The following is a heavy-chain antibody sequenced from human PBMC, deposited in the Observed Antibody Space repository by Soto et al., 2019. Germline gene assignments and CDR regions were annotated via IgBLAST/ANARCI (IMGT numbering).Heavy chain of an antibody. V-gene: IGHV4-61*01. J-gene: IGHJ4*02. CDR3: ARDDITSRPGYCDY. CDR2: VYYSGTS. CDR1: GGSVSSGSYY. Sequence: QVQLQESGPGLVKPSETLSLTCTVSGGSVSSGSYYWNWIRQPPGKGLEWIGYVYYSGTSNYNPSLKSRVTISVDTSKNEFSRKVKSVTAADTAVYYCARDDITSRPGYCDYWGQGTLVTVSS. D-gene: IGHD6-6*01.